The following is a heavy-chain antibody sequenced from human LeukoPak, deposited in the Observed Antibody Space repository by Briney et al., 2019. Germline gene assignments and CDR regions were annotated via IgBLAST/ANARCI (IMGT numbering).Heavy chain of an antibody. Sequence: PSETLSLTCAVYGGSFSGYYWSWIRQPPGKGLEWIGEINHSGSTNYNPSLKSRVTISVDTSKNQFSLKLSSVTAADTAVYYCARDLKQLAEYNWFDPWGQGTLVTVSS. J-gene: IGHJ5*02. CDR2: INHSGST. CDR3: ARDLKQLAEYNWFDP. V-gene: IGHV4-34*01. CDR1: GGSFSGYY. D-gene: IGHD6-6*01.